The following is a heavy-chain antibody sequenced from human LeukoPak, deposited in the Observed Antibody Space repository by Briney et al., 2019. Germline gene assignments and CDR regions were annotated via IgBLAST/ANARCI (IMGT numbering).Heavy chain of an antibody. CDR1: GGSISSGGYY. Sequence: SETLSLTCTVSGGSISSGGYYWSWIRQHPGKGLEWIGYIYYSGSTYYNPSLKSRVTISVDTSKNQFSLKLSSVTAADTAVYYCARGRYFVPLVEDAFDIWGQGTMVTVSS. CDR3: ARGRYFVPLVEDAFDI. D-gene: IGHD3-9*01. J-gene: IGHJ3*02. CDR2: IYYSGST. V-gene: IGHV4-31*03.